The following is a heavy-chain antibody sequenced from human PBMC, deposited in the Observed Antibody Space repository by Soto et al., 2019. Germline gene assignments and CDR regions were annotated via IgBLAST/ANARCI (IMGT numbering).Heavy chain of an antibody. D-gene: IGHD1-20*01. J-gene: IGHJ4*02. CDR2: IYYSGST. V-gene: IGHV4-30-4*08. Sequence: ASETLSLTCTVSGGSISSYYWSWIRQPPGKGLEWIGYIYYSGSTYYNPSLRSRVTISVDTSKNQFSLKLSSVTAADTAVYYCAREGIYNWNPSYFDYWGQGTLVTVSS. CDR1: GGSISSYY. CDR3: AREGIYNWNPSYFDY.